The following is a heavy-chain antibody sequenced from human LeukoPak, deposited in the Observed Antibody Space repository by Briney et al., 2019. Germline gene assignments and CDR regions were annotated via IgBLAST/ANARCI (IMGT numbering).Heavy chain of an antibody. CDR1: GFTFSSYG. Sequence: GRSLRLSCAASGFTFSSYGMHWVRQAPGKGLEWVAVIWYDRSNKYYADSVKGRFTISRDNSKNTLYLQMNSLRAEDTAVYYCAREVAATGPFYYYYGMDVWGQGTTVTVSS. J-gene: IGHJ6*02. D-gene: IGHD6-13*01. CDR3: AREVAATGPFYYYYGMDV. V-gene: IGHV3-33*01. CDR2: IWYDRSNK.